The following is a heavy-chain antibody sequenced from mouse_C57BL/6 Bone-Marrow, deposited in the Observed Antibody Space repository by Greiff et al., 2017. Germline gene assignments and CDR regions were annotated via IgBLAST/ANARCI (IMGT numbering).Heavy chain of an antibody. Sequence: VQLVESGAELARPGASVKLSCKASGYTFTSYGISWVKQRTGQGLEWIGEIYPRSGNTYYNEKFKGKATLTADKSSSTAYMELRSLTSEDSAVYFCARKVYYFGSSYHDYDYWGQGTTLTVSA. CDR2: IYPRSGNT. CDR1: GYTFTSYG. D-gene: IGHD1-1*01. J-gene: IGHJ2*01. V-gene: IGHV1-81*01. CDR3: ARKVYYFGSSYHDYDY.